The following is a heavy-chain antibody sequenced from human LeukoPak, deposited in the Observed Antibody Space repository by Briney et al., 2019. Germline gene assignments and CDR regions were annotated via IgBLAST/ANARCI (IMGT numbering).Heavy chain of an antibody. Sequence: SETLSLTCAVSGSSISSYFWNWVRQPPGKGLEWIGSIYKSRSTNYNPSIKGRVTISGDTSKNEFSLKLTSVTAADTAEYYWVIGEGSQPDYWGEGTLVTVSS. J-gene: IGHJ4*01. D-gene: IGHD2-15*01. V-gene: IGHV4-59*01. CDR3: VIGEGSQPDY. CDR2: IYKSRST. CDR1: GSSISSYF.